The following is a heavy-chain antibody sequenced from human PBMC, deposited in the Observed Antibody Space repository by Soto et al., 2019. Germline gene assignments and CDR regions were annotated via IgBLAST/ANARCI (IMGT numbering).Heavy chain of an antibody. Sequence: EVQLVESGGGLVQPGESLRLSCAASGFTFDYYWMHWVRQAPGKGLVWVSRVHSGGTTTTYADSVKGRFTISRDNARKTVSLQMSSPRAEDTAIYYCARGDRGGFDLWGHGTMVTVSS. CDR1: GFTFDYYW. CDR2: VHSGGTTT. CDR3: ARGDRGGFDL. J-gene: IGHJ3*01. D-gene: IGHD3-10*01. V-gene: IGHV3-74*01.